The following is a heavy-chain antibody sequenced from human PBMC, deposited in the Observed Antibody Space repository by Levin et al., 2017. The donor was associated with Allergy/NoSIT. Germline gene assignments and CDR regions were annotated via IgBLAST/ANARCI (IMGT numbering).Heavy chain of an antibody. Sequence: SETLSLTCAVYGGSFSGYYWSWIRQPPGKGLEWIGEINHSGSTNYNPSLKSRLTISVDTSKNQFSLKLSSVTAADTAVYYCARGRWYQLRTPFDYWGQGTLVTVSS. V-gene: IGHV4-34*01. CDR3: ARGRWYQLRTPFDY. CDR1: GGSFSGYY. CDR2: INHSGST. D-gene: IGHD2-2*01. J-gene: IGHJ4*02.